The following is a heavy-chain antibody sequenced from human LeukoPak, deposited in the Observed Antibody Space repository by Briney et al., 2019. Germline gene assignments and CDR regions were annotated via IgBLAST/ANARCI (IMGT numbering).Heavy chain of an antibody. CDR2: VNLQGST. CDR1: GGSITNTNY. CDR3: AREGGPYRPLDY. J-gene: IGHJ4*02. Sequence: PSGTLSLTCGVSGGSITNTNYWTWVRQPPGKGLEWIGEVNLQGSTNYNPSLMGRVAISVDTSENHISLQLTSVPAADTAVYYCAREGGPYRPLDYSGQGTLVTVSS. V-gene: IGHV4-4*02.